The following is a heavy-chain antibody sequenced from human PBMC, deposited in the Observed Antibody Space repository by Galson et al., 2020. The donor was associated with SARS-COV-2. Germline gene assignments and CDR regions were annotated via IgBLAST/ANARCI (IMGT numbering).Heavy chain of an antibody. CDR3: ARVDIVATGHYYFDY. CDR1: GGSISSGDYY. J-gene: IGHJ4*02. V-gene: IGHV4-30-4*01. Sequence: ETSETLSLTCTVSGGSISSGDYYWSWIRQPPGKGLEWIGYIYYSGSTYYNPSLKSRVTISVDTSKNQFSLKLSSVTAADTAVYYCARVDIVATGHYYFDYWGQVTLVTVSS. D-gene: IGHD5-12*01. CDR2: IYYSGST.